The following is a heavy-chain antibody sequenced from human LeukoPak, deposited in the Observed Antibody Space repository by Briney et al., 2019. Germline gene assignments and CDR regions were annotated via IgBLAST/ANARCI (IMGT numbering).Heavy chain of an antibody. CDR2: INHSGST. D-gene: IGHD3-3*01. CDR3: ASSYYDFWRGYFSSH. V-gene: IGHV4-34*01. Sequence: SETLSLTCAVYGGSFSGYYWSWIRQPPGKGLEWIGEINHSGSTNYNPSLKSRVTISVDTSKNQFSLKLSSVTAADTAVYYCASSYYDFWRGYFSSHWGQGTLVPVSS. J-gene: IGHJ4*02. CDR1: GGSFSGYY.